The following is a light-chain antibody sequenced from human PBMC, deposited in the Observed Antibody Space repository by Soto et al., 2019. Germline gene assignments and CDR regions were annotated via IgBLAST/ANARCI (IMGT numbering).Light chain of an antibody. J-gene: IGKJ3*01. CDR2: DAS. CDR3: HQRSTWPFT. Sequence: EIVLTQSPATLSLSPGERATLSCRASQSISSYLAWYQQKPDQAPRLLIYDASNRATGIPARFSGSGSGTDFTLTISSLEPEDFAVYYCHQRSTWPFTFGPGTMVDIK. CDR1: QSISSY. V-gene: IGKV3-11*01.